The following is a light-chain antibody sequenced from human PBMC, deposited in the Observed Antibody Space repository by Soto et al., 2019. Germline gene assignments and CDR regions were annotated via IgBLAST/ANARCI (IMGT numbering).Light chain of an antibody. Sequence: QLVLTQSPSASASLGASVKLTCTLSSGHSSYAIAWHQQQPEKGPRYLMKLNSDGSHSKGDGIPDRFSGSSSGAERYLTIXXXXXXXEADYYCQTWGTGIWVFGGGTKLTVL. CDR3: QTWGTGIWV. J-gene: IGLJ3*02. CDR2: LNSDGSH. CDR1: SGHSSYA. V-gene: IGLV4-69*01.